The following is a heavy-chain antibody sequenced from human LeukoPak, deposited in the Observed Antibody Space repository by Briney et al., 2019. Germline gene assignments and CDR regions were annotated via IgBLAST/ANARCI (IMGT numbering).Heavy chain of an antibody. Sequence: SETLSLTCTVSGGSLTTYYWSWIRQPPGRGLEWIGYIYYTGTTNYNPSLESRVTISIDTSKNQFSLKLSSVTAADTAVYYCARDLGGSSSWRWFDPWGQGTLVTVSS. CDR2: IYYTGTT. J-gene: IGHJ5*02. D-gene: IGHD6-6*01. V-gene: IGHV4-59*01. CDR3: ARDLGGSSSWRWFDP. CDR1: GGSLTTYY.